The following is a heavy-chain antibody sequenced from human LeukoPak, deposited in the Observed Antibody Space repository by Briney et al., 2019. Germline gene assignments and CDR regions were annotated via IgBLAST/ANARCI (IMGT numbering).Heavy chain of an antibody. CDR3: ARISPLDWNPFDY. CDR2: IYSGGST. J-gene: IGHJ4*02. V-gene: IGHV3-53*01. Sequence: GGSLRLSCAASGFTFSDYYMSWVRQAPGKGLEWVSVIYSGGSTYYADSVKGRFAISRDNSKNTLYLQMNSLRAEDTAVYYCARISPLDWNPFDYWGQGTLVTVSS. D-gene: IGHD3/OR15-3a*01. CDR1: GFTFSDYY.